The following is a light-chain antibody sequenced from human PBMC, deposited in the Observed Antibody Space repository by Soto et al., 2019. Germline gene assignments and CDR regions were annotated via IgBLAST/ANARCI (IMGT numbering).Light chain of an antibody. Sequence: QSVLTQPPSVSGAPGQRVSISCSGSSSNIGAGFDVHWYQQLPGTAPKLLIYGNNNRPSRVPDRFSGPKSGTSASLAITGLQAEDEADYYCQSYDSSLSGYVFGTGTKLTVL. V-gene: IGLV1-40*01. CDR2: GNN. J-gene: IGLJ1*01. CDR3: QSYDSSLSGYV. CDR1: SSNIGAGFD.